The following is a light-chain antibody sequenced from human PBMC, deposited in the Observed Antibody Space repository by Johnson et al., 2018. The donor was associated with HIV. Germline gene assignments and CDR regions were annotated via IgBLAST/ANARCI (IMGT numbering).Light chain of an antibody. Sequence: QSLLTQPPSVSAAPGQKVTISCSGSSSNIGNNYVSWYQQLPGTAPKLLIYENNKRPSGIPDRFSGSKSGTSATLGITGLQTGDEADYYCGTWDSSLSAGGANYVFGTGTKVTVL. CDR1: SSNIGNNY. CDR3: GTWDSSLSAGGANYV. CDR2: ENN. J-gene: IGLJ1*01. V-gene: IGLV1-51*02.